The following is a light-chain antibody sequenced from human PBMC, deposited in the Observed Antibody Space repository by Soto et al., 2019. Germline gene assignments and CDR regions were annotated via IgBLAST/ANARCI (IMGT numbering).Light chain of an antibody. J-gene: IGKJ4*01. Sequence: EIVLTQSPGTLSLSPGGRATLSCRASQSVTSTYLSSYQQKPGQAPRLLFYAASSRAMGIPDRFSGSGSATDFTLTISRLEPEDFAAYYCQQYGTSHPLTFGGGTKVDIK. CDR1: QSVTSTY. CDR3: QQYGTSHPLT. CDR2: AAS. V-gene: IGKV3-20*01.